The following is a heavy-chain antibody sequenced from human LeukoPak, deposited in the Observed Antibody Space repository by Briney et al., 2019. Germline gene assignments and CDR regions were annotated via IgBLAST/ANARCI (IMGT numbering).Heavy chain of an antibody. CDR3: AKDLDGLIRGVAYT. CDR2: ISGSGGST. D-gene: IGHD3-10*01. V-gene: IGHV3-23*01. J-gene: IGHJ5*02. Sequence: GGSLRPSCVASGFTFSNYAMSWVRQAPGKGLEWVSAISGSGGSTNYADSVKGRFTISRDTSKNTLYLQMNSLRAEDTAVYYCAKDLDGLIRGVAYTWGQGTLVTVSS. CDR1: GFTFSNYA.